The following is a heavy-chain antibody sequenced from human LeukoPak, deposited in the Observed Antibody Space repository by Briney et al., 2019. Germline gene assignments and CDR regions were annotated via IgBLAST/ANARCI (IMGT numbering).Heavy chain of an antibody. CDR2: IIGSGSTM. V-gene: IGHV3-48*03. CDR1: GFTFSTYE. J-gene: IGHJ4*02. D-gene: IGHD6-19*01. Sequence: GGSLRLSCVASGFTFSTYEMIWLRQAPGKGLEWVACIIGSGSTMYYADSVKVRFTISRDNAKNSLYLQMNSLRAEDTAIYYCARVGYTSGWYYFDYWGQGTLVTVSS. CDR3: ARVGYTSGWYYFDY.